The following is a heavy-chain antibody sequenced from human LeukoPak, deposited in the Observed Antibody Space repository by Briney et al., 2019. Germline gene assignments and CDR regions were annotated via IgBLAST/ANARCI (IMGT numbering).Heavy chain of an antibody. J-gene: IGHJ4*02. D-gene: IGHD2-15*01. CDR2: INRDGSTT. CDR3: TTLAGPFDY. Sequence: GGSLRLSCATSGFSFSYHWTHWVRQAPGKGLVWVSRINRDGSTTTYADSVKGRFTISRDNAKNTLFLHMNSLRGEDTAVYYCTTLAGPFDYWGQGTLVTVSS. CDR1: GFSFSYHW. V-gene: IGHV3-74*01.